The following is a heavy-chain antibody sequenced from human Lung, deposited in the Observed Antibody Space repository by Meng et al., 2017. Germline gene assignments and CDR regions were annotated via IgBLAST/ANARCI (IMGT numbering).Heavy chain of an antibody. Sequence: QLLLQQWGSGLLKPSATRSLTCVVSGGSFSDYYWSWIRQPPGKGLEWIGEINHSGSTNYNPSLESRATISVDTSQNNLSLKLSSMTAADSAVYYCARGPTTMAHDFDYWGQGTLVTVSS. J-gene: IGHJ4*02. CDR3: ARGPTTMAHDFDY. D-gene: IGHD4-11*01. V-gene: IGHV4-34*01. CDR2: INHSGST. CDR1: GGSFSDYY.